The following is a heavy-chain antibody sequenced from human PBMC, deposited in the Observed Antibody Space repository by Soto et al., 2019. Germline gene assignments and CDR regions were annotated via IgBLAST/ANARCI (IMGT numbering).Heavy chain of an antibody. Sequence: VQLLESGGGLVQPGGSLRLSCAASGFTFSNYAMSWVSQAPGKGLEWVSSISGSGGSAYNADSVRGRFTISRDNSKNTLYLQMNSLRAEDTAVYYCAKGGLYISSSWYEGYWGQGTLVTVSS. CDR2: ISGSGGSA. V-gene: IGHV3-23*01. D-gene: IGHD6-13*01. J-gene: IGHJ4*02. CDR1: GFTFSNYA. CDR3: AKGGLYISSSWYEGY.